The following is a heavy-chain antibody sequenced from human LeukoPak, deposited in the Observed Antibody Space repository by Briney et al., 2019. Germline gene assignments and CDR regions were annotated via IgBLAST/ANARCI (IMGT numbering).Heavy chain of an antibody. D-gene: IGHD1-26*01. J-gene: IGHJ4*02. CDR2: ITASSTAI. Sequence: GGSLRLSCAASGFTFNTYTMNWVRQAPGKGLEWVSSITASSTAIYSADSVKGRFTISRDNAKNSLYLQMNSLRAEDTAVYYCARVGQNPDYFDYWGQGTLVTVSS. CDR3: ARVGQNPDYFDY. V-gene: IGHV3-21*01. CDR1: GFTFNTYT.